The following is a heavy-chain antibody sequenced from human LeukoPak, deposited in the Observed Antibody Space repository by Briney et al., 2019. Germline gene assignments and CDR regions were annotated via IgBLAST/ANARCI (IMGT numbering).Heavy chain of an antibody. D-gene: IGHD5-18*01. V-gene: IGHV3-13*01. Sequence: HAGGSLRLSCTASGFTLGSHDMHWVRQFPGQGLEWVAAVSSGFHAFFADSVQGRFPVSREDARNSLYLQMNSLRAGDTAVYYCVREARGYHYTYFDYWGQGTLVTVSS. CDR2: VSSGFHA. CDR1: GFTLGSHD. CDR3: VREARGYHYTYFDY. J-gene: IGHJ4*02.